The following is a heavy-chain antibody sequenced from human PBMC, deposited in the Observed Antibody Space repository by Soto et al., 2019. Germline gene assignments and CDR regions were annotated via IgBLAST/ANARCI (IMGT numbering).Heavy chain of an antibody. CDR3: ASGNGDYVSAFEI. Sequence: SETLSLTCTVSGGSISSGGYYWSWIRQHPGKGLEWIGYIYYSGSTYYNPSLKSRVTISVDTSKNQFSLKLSSVTAADTAVYYCASGNGDYVSAFEIWGQGTMVTVSS. J-gene: IGHJ3*02. CDR2: IYYSGST. D-gene: IGHD4-17*01. V-gene: IGHV4-31*03. CDR1: GGSISSGGYY.